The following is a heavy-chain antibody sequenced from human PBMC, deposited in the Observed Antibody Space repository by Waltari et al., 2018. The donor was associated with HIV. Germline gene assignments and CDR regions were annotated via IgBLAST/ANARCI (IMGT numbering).Heavy chain of an antibody. V-gene: IGHV4-61*03. CDR1: GDSVSSGSYY. CDR2: IYYTGRA. CDR3: ARVVASAGLRFDR. Sequence: QVQLQESGPGLVKPSETLSLTCSVSGDSVSSGSYYWSWMRQPPGKGLDLSGNIYYTGRANYNPSLKTRVTISVDTSKNHFSLKLTSVTAGDTAIYYCARVVASAGLRFDRWGQGSLVTVSS. D-gene: IGHD2-21*01. J-gene: IGHJ5*02.